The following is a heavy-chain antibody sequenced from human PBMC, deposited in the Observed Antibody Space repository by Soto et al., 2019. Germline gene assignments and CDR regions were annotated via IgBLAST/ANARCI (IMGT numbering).Heavy chain of an antibody. V-gene: IGHV1-69*13. CDR2: IIPIFGTA. CDR3: ARGGLQLWSKIYYYYGMDV. CDR1: GGTFSSYA. J-gene: IGHJ6*02. Sequence: ASVKVSCKASGGTFSSYAISWVRQAPGQGLEWMGGIIPIFGTANYAQKFQGRVTITADESTSTAYMELSSLRSEDTAVYYCARGGLQLWSKIYYYYGMDVWGQGTTVTVSS. D-gene: IGHD5-18*01.